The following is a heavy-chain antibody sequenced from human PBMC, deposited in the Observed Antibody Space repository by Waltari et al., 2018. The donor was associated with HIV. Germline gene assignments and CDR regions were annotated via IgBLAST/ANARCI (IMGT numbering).Heavy chain of an antibody. CDR1: GYTFHAYF. Sequence: QVHLVQSGAAVKKPGSSVRVACKTSGYTFHAYFFYWVRQAPGRALEWWGMINPNSRETKSAQKLEGRVTLTRDLSTSTGYMELRRLTPDDTAVYYCASVTDSGTALANWGQGTLISVSS. D-gene: IGHD3-10*01. CDR2: INPNSRET. CDR3: ASVTDSGTALAN. V-gene: IGHV1-2*02. J-gene: IGHJ4*02.